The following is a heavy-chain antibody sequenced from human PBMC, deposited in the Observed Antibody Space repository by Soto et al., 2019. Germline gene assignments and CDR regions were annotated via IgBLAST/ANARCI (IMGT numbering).Heavy chain of an antibody. CDR1: GYSFTSYD. CDR3: ARYPYTSYCSDGSCSYDAFDI. CDR2: MNPNSGNT. J-gene: IGHJ3*02. D-gene: IGHD2-15*01. Sequence: GASVKVSCKASGYSFTSYDVNWVRQATGQGLEWMGWMNPNSGNTAFAEKFQGRVTMTRATPISTAYMELSGLTSEDTAVYYCARYPYTSYCSDGSCSYDAFDIWGQGTVVTVSS. V-gene: IGHV1-8*01.